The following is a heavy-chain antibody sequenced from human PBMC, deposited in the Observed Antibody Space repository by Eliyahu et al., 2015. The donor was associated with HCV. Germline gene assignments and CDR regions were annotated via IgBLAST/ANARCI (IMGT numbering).Heavy chain of an antibody. J-gene: IGHJ4*02. Sequence: EVQLVESGGGLVQPGGSLRLSCXAXGFTFSSSXMSWVRQXPGRGXEWVANIKQDGSEKSHVDSVKGRFTISRDNAKNSLYLQMNSLRAEDTAVYYCTRGTRDGYWGQGTLVTVSS. D-gene: IGHD1-1*01. V-gene: IGHV3-7*01. CDR2: IKQDGSEK. CDR3: TRGTRDGY. CDR1: GFTFSSSX.